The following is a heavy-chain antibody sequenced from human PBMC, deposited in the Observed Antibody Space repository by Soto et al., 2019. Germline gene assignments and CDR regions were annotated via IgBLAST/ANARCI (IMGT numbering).Heavy chain of an antibody. CDR1: GFTFSDYY. CDR2: ISGTSDSI. V-gene: IGHV3-11*06. J-gene: IGHJ4*02. D-gene: IGHD6-13*01. CDR3: ARVAVITAAGTSDY. Sequence: PGGSLRLSCAASGFTFSDYYMSWIRQVPGKGLEWVAYISGTSDSIPYADSVKGRFTISRDNAKNSLYLQMNSLRAEDTAVYYCARVAVITAAGTSDYWGQGTLVTASS.